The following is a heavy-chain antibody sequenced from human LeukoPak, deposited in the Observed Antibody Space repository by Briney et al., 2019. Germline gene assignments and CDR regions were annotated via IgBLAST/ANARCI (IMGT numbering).Heavy chain of an antibody. CDR2: ISDRGGST. J-gene: IGHJ4*02. D-gene: IGHD1-26*01. CDR3: ARVGYSGSYMSGYYFDY. V-gene: IGHV3-23*01. CDR1: GFTFSNYA. Sequence: GGSLRLSCAASGFTFSNYAMSWVRQAPGKGLEWVSGISDRGGSTYYADSVKGRFTISRDNSKNTLYLQMNSLRAEDTAVYYCARVGYSGSYMSGYYFDYWGQGTLVTVSS.